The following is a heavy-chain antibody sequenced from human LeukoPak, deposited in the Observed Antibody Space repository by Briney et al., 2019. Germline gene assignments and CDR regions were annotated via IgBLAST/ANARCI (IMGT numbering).Heavy chain of an antibody. J-gene: IGHJ6*03. D-gene: IGHD3-3*01. V-gene: IGHV1-18*01. Sequence: ASVKVSCKASGYTFTSYGISWVRQAPGQGLEWMGWISAYNGNTNYAQKLQGRVTMTTDTSTSTAYMELRSLRSDDTAVYYCARAYEILGVVTYYYYYYYMDVWGKGTTVTVSS. CDR3: ARAYEILGVVTYYYYYYYMDV. CDR2: ISAYNGNT. CDR1: GYTFTSYG.